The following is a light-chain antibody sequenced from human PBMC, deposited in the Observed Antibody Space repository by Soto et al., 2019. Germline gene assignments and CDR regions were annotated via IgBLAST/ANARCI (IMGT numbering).Light chain of an antibody. J-gene: IGLJ1*01. CDR3: SSYTSSSTLV. V-gene: IGLV2-14*01. CDR2: DVS. Sequence: QSVLTQPASVSGSPGQSITISCTGTSSDVGGYNYVSWYQQHPGKAPNLMIYDVSNRPSGVSNRFSGSKSGNTASLTISGLPAEDEADYYCSSYTSSSTLVFGTGTKVTVL. CDR1: SSDVGGYNY.